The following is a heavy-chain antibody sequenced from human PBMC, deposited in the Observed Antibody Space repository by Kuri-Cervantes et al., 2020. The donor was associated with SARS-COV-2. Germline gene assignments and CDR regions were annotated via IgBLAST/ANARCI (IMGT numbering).Heavy chain of an antibody. J-gene: IGHJ6*02. D-gene: IGHD6-19*01. CDR3: ARDGGGVAVAGYCGMDV. Sequence: ASVKVSCKVSGYTLTELSMHWVRQAPGKGLEWMGGFDPEDGETIYAQKFQGRVTMTEDTSTDTAYMELSSLRSEDTAVYHCARDGGGVAVAGYCGMDVWGQGTTVTVSS. CDR1: GYTLTELS. CDR2: FDPEDGET. V-gene: IGHV1-24*01.